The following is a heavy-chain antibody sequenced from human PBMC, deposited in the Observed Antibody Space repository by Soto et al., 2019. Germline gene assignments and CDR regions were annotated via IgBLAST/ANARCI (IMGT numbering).Heavy chain of an antibody. J-gene: IGHJ5*02. CDR2: IFGDDDK. V-gene: IGHV2-5*02. D-gene: IGHD4-17*01. CDR3: AHRPNYGARFAP. Sequence: QITLKESGPTLVKPTQTLTLTCTFSGFSLNTRAVGVGWIRQPPGKALEWLALIFGDDDKRYSPSLKNRLTITKDTSKNQVVLTMTNMDPVDTATYFCAHRPNYGARFAPWGPGTLVTVSS. CDR1: GFSLNTRAVG.